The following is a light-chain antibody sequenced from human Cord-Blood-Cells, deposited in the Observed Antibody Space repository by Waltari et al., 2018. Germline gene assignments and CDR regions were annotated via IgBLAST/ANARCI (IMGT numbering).Light chain of an antibody. CDR3: QSYDSSINWV. CDR2: EDN. CDR1: RGSIASNY. J-gene: IGLJ3*02. V-gene: IGLV6-57*01. Sequence: NFMLTQPHSVSESPGKPVTISCTRSRGSIASNYVQWYQQRPGSSPTTVIYEDNQRPSGVPDRFSGSIDSSSNSAALTISGLKTEDEADYYCQSYDSSINWVFGGGTKLTVL.